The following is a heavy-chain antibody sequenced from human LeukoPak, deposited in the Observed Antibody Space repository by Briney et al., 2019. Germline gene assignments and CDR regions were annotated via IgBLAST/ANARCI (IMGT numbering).Heavy chain of an antibody. CDR3: ARVIFDGDYSDY. CDR2: IWYDGSNK. J-gene: IGHJ4*02. D-gene: IGHD4-17*01. Sequence: PGGSLRLSCAASGFTFSSYGMHWVRQAPGKGLEWVAVIWYDGSNKYYADSVKGRFTISRDNSRNTLYLQMNSLRAEDTAVYYCARVIFDGDYSDYWGQGTLVTVSS. V-gene: IGHV3-33*01. CDR1: GFTFSSYG.